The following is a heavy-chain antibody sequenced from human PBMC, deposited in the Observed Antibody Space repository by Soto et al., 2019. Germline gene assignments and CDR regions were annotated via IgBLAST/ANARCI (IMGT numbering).Heavy chain of an antibody. Sequence: QVQLVESGGGVVQPGRSLRLSCAASGFTFSSYGMHWVRQAPGKGLEWVADIWYDGSNKYYADSVKGRFTISRDNSKNTQYLRMNSLRAEDTAVYYCARDRDSSGYYYVGYWGQGTLVTVSS. CDR3: ARDRDSSGYYYVGY. CDR1: GFTFSSYG. J-gene: IGHJ4*02. D-gene: IGHD3-22*01. V-gene: IGHV3-33*01. CDR2: IWYDGSNK.